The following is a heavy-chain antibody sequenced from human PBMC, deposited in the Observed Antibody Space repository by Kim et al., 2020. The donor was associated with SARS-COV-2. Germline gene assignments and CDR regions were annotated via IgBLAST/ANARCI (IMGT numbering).Heavy chain of an antibody. V-gene: IGHV3-74*01. CDR2: INSDGSRT. CDR3: SGVDGY. CDR1: GFTFSSCW. Sequence: GGSLRLSCAASGFTFSSCWMHWVRQAPGKGLVWVSSINSDGSRTSYADSVKGRFTISRDNAKNTLYLQMNSLRVEDTDVYYCSGVDGYWVRGALVSDS. D-gene: IGHD2-2*03. J-gene: IGHJ4*02.